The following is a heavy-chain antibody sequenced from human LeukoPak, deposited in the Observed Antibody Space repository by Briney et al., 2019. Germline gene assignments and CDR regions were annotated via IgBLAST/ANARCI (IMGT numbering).Heavy chain of an antibody. CDR2: IYYSGST. Sequence: SETLSLTCTVSGGSISSGDYYWSWIRQPPGKGLEWIGYIYYSGSTYYNPSLKSRVTKSVDTSKNQFSLKLSSVTAADTAVYYCARDRPTIFGVVYYYYGMDVWGQGTTVTVSS. J-gene: IGHJ6*02. V-gene: IGHV4-30-4*01. CDR1: GGSISSGDYY. D-gene: IGHD3-3*01. CDR3: ARDRPTIFGVVYYYYGMDV.